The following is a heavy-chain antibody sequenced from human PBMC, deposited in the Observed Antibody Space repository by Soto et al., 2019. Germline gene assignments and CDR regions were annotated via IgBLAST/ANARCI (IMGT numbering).Heavy chain of an antibody. D-gene: IGHD6-19*01. V-gene: IGHV1-69*01. CDR3: ARGTIAVAGTSLSSCFDY. J-gene: IGHJ4*02. CDR1: GGTFSSYA. CDR2: IIPIFGTA. Sequence: QVQLVQSGAEVKKPGSSVKVSCKASGGTFSSYAISWERQAPGQGLEWMGGIIPIFGTANYAQKFQGRVTITADESTSTAYMELSSLRSEDTAVYYCARGTIAVAGTSLSSCFDYWGQGTLVTVSS.